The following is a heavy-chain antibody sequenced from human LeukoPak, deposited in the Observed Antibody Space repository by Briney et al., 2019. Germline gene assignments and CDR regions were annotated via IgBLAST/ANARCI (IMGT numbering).Heavy chain of an antibody. Sequence: GGSLRLSCAPSGFTFSTYAMSWVRQAPGKGLEWVSTSRGSGGITYHADSVKGRFTISRDHSRNTLYLQMNGLRVEDTALYYCAKGYADYGADAFDIWGQGTMVTVSS. J-gene: IGHJ3*02. CDR3: AKGYADYGADAFDI. V-gene: IGHV3-23*01. D-gene: IGHD4-17*01. CDR2: SRGSGGIT. CDR1: GFTFSTYA.